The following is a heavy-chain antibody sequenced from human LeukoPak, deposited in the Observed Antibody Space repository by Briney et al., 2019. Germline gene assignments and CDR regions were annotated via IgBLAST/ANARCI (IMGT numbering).Heavy chain of an antibody. CDR2: IVVGSGNT. V-gene: IGHV1-58*01. Sequence: EASVTVSCTASGFTFTSSAVQWVRQARGQRLEWIGWIVVGSGNTNYAQRFQERVTITRDMSTSTAYMELSSLRSEDTAVYYCAAGGYYDSSGYYDYYYGMDVWGQGTTVTVSS. CDR3: AAGGYYDSSGYYDYYYGMDV. J-gene: IGHJ6*02. CDR1: GFTFTSSA. D-gene: IGHD3-22*01.